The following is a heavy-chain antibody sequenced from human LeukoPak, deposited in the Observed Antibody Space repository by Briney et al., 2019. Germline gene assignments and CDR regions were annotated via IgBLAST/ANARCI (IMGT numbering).Heavy chain of an antibody. V-gene: IGHV4-59*01. J-gene: IGHJ4*02. CDR2: IYYSGIT. Sequence: SETLSLTCTVSGGSISTYYWTWIRQPPERGLEWIGYIYYSGITNYNPSLKSRVTMSVDTSRNQFSQRLNSVTAADTAVYYCARRLAVTGRYYFDYWGQGSLVTVSS. D-gene: IGHD4-11*01. CDR1: GGSISTYY. CDR3: ARRLAVTGRYYFDY.